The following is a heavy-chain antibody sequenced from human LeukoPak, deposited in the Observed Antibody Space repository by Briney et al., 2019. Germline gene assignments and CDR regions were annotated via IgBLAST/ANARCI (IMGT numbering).Heavy chain of an antibody. CDR3: ARDSSYVVVVPAAFDY. Sequence: GGSLRLSCAASGFTFSSYSMNWVRQAPGKGLEWVSYISSSSSTIYYADSVKGRFTISRDNAKNSLYLQMNSLRAEDTAVYYCARDSSYVVVVPAAFDYWGQGTLVTVSS. D-gene: IGHD2-2*01. CDR1: GFTFSSYS. V-gene: IGHV3-48*01. J-gene: IGHJ4*02. CDR2: ISSSSSTI.